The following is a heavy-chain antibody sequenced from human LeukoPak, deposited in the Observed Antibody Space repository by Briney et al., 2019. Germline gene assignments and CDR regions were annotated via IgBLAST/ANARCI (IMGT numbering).Heavy chain of an antibody. Sequence: SETLSLTCAVYGGSFSGYYWSWIRQPPGKGLEWIGEINHSGSTNYNPSLKSRVTMSVDTSKNQFSLKLSSVTAADTAVYYCAREATSFSGYYSDYWGQGTLVTVSS. CDR1: GGSFSGYY. J-gene: IGHJ4*02. V-gene: IGHV4-34*01. CDR3: AREATSFSGYYSDY. D-gene: IGHD3-22*01. CDR2: INHSGST.